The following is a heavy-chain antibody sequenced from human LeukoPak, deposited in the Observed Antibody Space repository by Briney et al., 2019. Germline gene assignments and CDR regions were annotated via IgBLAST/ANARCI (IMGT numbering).Heavy chain of an antibody. V-gene: IGHV4-4*07. CDR3: ARDLHSSPDYYFDY. Sequence: SETLSLTCTVSGGSISSYYWSWIRQPAGKGLEWIGRIYASGSTNYNPSLKSRVTMSLDTSKNQFSLKLNSVTAADTAVYYCARDLHSSPDYYFDYWGQGTLVTVSS. CDR1: GGSISSYY. CDR2: IYASGST. D-gene: IGHD6-13*01. J-gene: IGHJ4*02.